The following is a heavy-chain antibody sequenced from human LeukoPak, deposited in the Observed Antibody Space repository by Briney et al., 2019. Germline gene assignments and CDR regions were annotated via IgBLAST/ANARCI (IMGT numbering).Heavy chain of an antibody. CDR3: ASTYKQWLVPLDY. D-gene: IGHD6-19*01. J-gene: IGHJ4*02. Sequence: ASVTVSFKASGYTFTGYYMHWVRQAPGQGLEWMGWINPNSGGTNYAQKFQGRVTMTRDTSISTAYMELSRLRSDDTAVYYCASTYKQWLVPLDYWGQGTLVTVSS. CDR2: INPNSGGT. V-gene: IGHV1-2*02. CDR1: GYTFTGYY.